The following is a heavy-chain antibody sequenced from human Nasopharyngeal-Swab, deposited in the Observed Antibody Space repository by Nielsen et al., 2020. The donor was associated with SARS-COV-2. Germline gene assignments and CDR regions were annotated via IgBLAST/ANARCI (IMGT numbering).Heavy chain of an antibody. J-gene: IGHJ6*03. V-gene: IGHV3-13*01. CDR3: ARGVVATKDYYYYYYMDV. CDR2: IGTAGDT. Sequence: GSLRLSCAASGFTFSSYDMHWVRQATGKGLEWVSAIGTAGDTYYPGSVKGRFTISRENAKNSLYLQMNSLRAGDTAVYYCARGVVATKDYYYYYYMDVWGKGTTVTVSS. CDR1: GFTFSSYD. D-gene: IGHD5-12*01.